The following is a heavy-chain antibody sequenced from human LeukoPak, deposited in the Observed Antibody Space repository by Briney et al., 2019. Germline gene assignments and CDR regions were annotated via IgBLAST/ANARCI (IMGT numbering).Heavy chain of an antibody. CDR2: IYWNDNK. CDR1: GFSLATSRVG. J-gene: IGHJ4*02. V-gene: IGHV2-5*01. D-gene: IGHD4-17*01. Sequence: SGPTLVNPTQTLTLTCTFSGFSLATSRVGVGWIRQPPGKALEWLALIYWNDNKRSSPSLRSRLTVTKDTSKTQVFLTMTKMDPVDTATYYCAHGYGDYDPYFDYWGQGTLVTVSS. CDR3: AHGYGDYDPYFDY.